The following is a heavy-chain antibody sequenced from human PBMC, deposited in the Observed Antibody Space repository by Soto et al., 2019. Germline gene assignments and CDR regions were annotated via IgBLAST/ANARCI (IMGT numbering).Heavy chain of an antibody. D-gene: IGHD4-17*01. CDR3: ASESDGGEFDY. J-gene: IGHJ4*02. CDR2: INAGNGNT. Sequence: QVKLVQSGAEEKKPGASVKVSCKASGYTFTSYAMHWVRQAPGQRHEWMGWINAGNGNTKYSQKFQGRVPITRDTSASTAYMELSSLISEDTSVYYCASESDGGEFDYWGQGTLVTVSS. CDR1: GYTFTSYA. V-gene: IGHV1-3*05.